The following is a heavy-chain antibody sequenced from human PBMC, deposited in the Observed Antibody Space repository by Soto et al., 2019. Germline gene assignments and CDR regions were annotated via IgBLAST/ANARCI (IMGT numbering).Heavy chain of an antibody. CDR1: GVTFSSYG. J-gene: IGHJ5*02. CDR2: IWYDGSNK. CDR3: ARQTRADHCFDP. V-gene: IGHV3-33*01. Sequence: PGGSLRLSCAASGVTFSSYGMHWVRQAPGKGLEWVAVIWYDGSNKYYADSVKGRFTISRDNSKNTLYLQMNSLRAEDTAVYYCARQTRADHCFDPWGQGTLVTVSS. D-gene: IGHD1-1*01.